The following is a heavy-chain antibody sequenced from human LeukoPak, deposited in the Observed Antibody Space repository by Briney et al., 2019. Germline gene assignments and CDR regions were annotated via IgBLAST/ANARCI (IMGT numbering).Heavy chain of an antibody. CDR1: GGSMSSGDYY. V-gene: IGHV4-30-4*02. Sequence: SDTLSLTCTVSGGSMSSGDYYWSWIRQPPGKGLEWIGYIYYSGSTYYNPSLKSRVTISVDTSKNQFSLKLSSVTAADTAVYYCARADSSSWNDAFDIWGQGTMVTVSS. CDR3: ARADSSSWNDAFDI. CDR2: IYYSGST. D-gene: IGHD6-13*01. J-gene: IGHJ3*02.